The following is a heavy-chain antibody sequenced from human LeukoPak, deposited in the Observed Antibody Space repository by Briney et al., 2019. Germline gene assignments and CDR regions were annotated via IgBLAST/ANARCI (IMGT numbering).Heavy chain of an antibody. CDR1: GGSISSGGYY. CDR3: ARAPYGGNYLFDY. Sequence: PSQTLSLTCTVSGGSISSGGYYWSWIRQHPGKGLEWIGYIYYSGSTYYNPSLKSRVTISVDTSKNQFSLKLSSVTAADTAVYYCARAPYGGNYLFDYWGQGTPVTVSS. J-gene: IGHJ4*02. V-gene: IGHV4-31*03. D-gene: IGHD4-23*01. CDR2: IYYSGST.